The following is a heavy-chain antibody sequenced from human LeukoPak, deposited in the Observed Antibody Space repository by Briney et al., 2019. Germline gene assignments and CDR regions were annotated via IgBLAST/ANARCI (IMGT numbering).Heavy chain of an antibody. Sequence: PSGTLSLTCAVSGGSISSSNWWSWVRLPPGKGLEWIGEIYHSGSTNYNPSLKSRVTISVDKSKNQFSLKLSSVTAADTAVYYCARVGNFGPVDTAMAHGPYYYGMDVWGQGTTVTVSS. CDR3: ARVGNFGPVDTAMAHGPYYYGMDV. J-gene: IGHJ6*02. CDR1: GGSISSSNW. D-gene: IGHD5-18*01. V-gene: IGHV4-4*02. CDR2: IYHSGST.